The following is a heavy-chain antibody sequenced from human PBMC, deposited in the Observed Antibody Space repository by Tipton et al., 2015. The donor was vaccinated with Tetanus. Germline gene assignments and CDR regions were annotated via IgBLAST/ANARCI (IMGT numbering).Heavy chain of an antibody. Sequence: VQLVQSGGEVKKPGESLKISCKGSGYIFNNYWIGWARQKPGKGLEWMGIIYPGDSDTRYSPSFQGQVTISVDKSIITAYLQLSGLKASDTSMFYCARAHCTDGVCNFDFWGQGALVTVAS. CDR2: IYPGDSDT. D-gene: IGHD2-8*01. J-gene: IGHJ4*02. CDR3: ARAHCTDGVCNFDF. V-gene: IGHV5-51*01. CDR1: GYIFNNYW.